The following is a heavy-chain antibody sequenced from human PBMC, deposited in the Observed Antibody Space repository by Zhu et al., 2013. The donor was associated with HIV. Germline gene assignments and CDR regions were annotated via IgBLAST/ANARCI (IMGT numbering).Heavy chain of an antibody. D-gene: IGHD2-15*01. V-gene: IGHV4-4*02. J-gene: IGHJ5*02. CDR1: GGSMSSDNW. Sequence: VQLQESGPGLVKPSGTLSLTCAVSGGSMSSDNWWTWVRQPPGKGLEWIGEIHHSGRTNFNPSLKSRVTISIDNSKSQFSLQLSSVTAADTAVYYCARDVRRWDLRGGWFDPWGQGALGHRLL. CDR2: IHHSGRT. CDR3: ARDVRRWDLRGGWFDP.